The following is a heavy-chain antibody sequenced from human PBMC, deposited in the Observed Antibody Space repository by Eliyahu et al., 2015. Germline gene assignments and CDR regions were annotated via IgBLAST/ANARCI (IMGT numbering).Heavy chain of an antibody. CDR2: IVPIFGTT. CDR3: ARGHGAFDP. J-gene: IGHJ5*02. Sequence: QVQLVQSGAEVKKPGSSVKVSCKAPGDTFSSDAISWVRQAPGQGLEWMGVIVPIFGTTNYDQKFLGRVSITADESTSTAYMELSRLRFDDTAVYYCARGHGAFDPWGQGTLVTVSS. D-gene: IGHD3-16*01. CDR1: GDTFSSDA. V-gene: IGHV1-69*01.